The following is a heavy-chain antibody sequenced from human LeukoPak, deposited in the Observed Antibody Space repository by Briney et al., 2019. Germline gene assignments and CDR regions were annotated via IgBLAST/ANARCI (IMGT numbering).Heavy chain of an antibody. CDR2: ISSSSSTI. Sequence: PGGSLRLSCAASGFTFSSYSMNWVRQAPGKGLEWVSYISSSSSTIYYADSVKGRFTISRDNAKNSLYLQMNSLRAEDTAVYYCAKFSSGPLYYYYYGMDVWGQGTTVTVSS. V-gene: IGHV3-48*01. CDR1: GFTFSSYS. CDR3: AKFSSGPLYYYYYGMDV. J-gene: IGHJ6*02. D-gene: IGHD6-19*01.